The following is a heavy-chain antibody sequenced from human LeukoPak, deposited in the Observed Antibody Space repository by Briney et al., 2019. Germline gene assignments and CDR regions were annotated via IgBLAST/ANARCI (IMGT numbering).Heavy chain of an antibody. D-gene: IGHD3-16*01. J-gene: IGHJ3*02. Sequence: GSLRLSCAASGFTFSSYWMSWVRQAPGKGLEWVANIKQDGSEKYYVDSVKGRFTISRDNSKNTLYLQMNSLRAEDTAVYYCARDQPKGGDAFDIWGQGTMVTVSS. CDR2: IKQDGSEK. CDR3: ARDQPKGGDAFDI. CDR1: GFTFSSYW. V-gene: IGHV3-7*01.